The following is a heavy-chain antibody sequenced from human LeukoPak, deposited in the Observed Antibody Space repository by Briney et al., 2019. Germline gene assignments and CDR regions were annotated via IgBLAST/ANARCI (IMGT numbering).Heavy chain of an antibody. Sequence: GGSLRLSCGASGFIFSTYWISWVRQAPGKGLEWVANIKQGGSEKYYVDSLKGRFTISRDNAKNLVYLQMNSLRAEDTAVYYCARGLPTGVDAFDIGGQGRMATVYS. CDR2: IKQGGSEK. J-gene: IGHJ3*02. D-gene: IGHD4-23*01. V-gene: IGHV3-7*01. CDR1: GFIFSTYW. CDR3: ARGLPTGVDAFDI.